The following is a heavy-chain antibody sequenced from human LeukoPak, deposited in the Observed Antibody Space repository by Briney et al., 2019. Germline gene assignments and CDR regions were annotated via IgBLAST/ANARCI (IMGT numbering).Heavy chain of an antibody. CDR1: GGSISSYY. D-gene: IGHD1-26*01. Sequence: PSETLSLTCTVSGGSISSYYWSWIGQPPGKGLGWIGYIYYTGSTNYNPSLKSRVTISVDTSKNQFSLKLSSVTAADTAVYYCARGNSGSYYGFDYWGQGTLVTVSS. CDR2: IYYTGST. J-gene: IGHJ4*02. CDR3: ARGNSGSYYGFDY. V-gene: IGHV4-59*01.